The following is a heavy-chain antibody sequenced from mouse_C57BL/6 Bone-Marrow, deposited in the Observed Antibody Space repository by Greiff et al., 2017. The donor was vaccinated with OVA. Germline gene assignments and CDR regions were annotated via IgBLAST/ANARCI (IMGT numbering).Heavy chain of an antibody. Sequence: VHLVESGAELAKPGASVKLSCKASGYTFTSYWMHWVKQRPGQCLEWIGYINPSSGYTKYNQKFKDKATLTADKSSSTAYMQLSSLTYEDSAVYYCAKASYYYGSLDYWGQGTSVTVSS. CDR2: INPSSGYT. V-gene: IGHV1-7*01. J-gene: IGHJ4*01. CDR1: GYTFTSYW. D-gene: IGHD1-1*01. CDR3: AKASYYYGSLDY.